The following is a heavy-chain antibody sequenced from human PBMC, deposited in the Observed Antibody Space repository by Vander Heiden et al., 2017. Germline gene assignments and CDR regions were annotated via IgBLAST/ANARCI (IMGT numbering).Heavy chain of an antibody. D-gene: IGHD5-18*01. V-gene: IGHV4-4*07. CDR1: GGSISSYY. CDR2: IYTSGST. CDR3: ARESPDTARGRYYYYYGMDV. Sequence: QVQLQESGPGLVKPSETLSLTCTVSGGSISSYYWSWIRQPAGKGLEWIGRIYTSGSTNYNPSLKSRVTMSVDTSKNQFSLKLSSVTAADTAVYYCARESPDTARGRYYYYYGMDVWGQGTTVTVSS. J-gene: IGHJ6*02.